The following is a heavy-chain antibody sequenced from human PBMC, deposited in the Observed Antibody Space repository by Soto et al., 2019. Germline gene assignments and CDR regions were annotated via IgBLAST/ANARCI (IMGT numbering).Heavy chain of an antibody. V-gene: IGHV5-51*01. D-gene: IGHD2-2*01. J-gene: IGHJ5*02. CDR3: ARSWLPDIVVVPAAQPRIWFDP. Sequence: GESLKISCKGSGYSFTSYWIDWVRQMPGKGLEWMGIIYPGDSDTRYSPSFQGQVTISADKSISTAYLQWSSLKASDTAMYYCARSWLPDIVVVPAAQPRIWFDPWGQGTLVTVSS. CDR1: GYSFTSYW. CDR2: IYPGDSDT.